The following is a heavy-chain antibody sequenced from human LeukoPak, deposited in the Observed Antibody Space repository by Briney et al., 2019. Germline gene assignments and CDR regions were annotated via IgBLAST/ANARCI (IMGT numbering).Heavy chain of an antibody. D-gene: IGHD5-18*01. J-gene: IGHJ5*02. CDR1: GYTFTSYG. V-gene: IGHV1-18*01. Sequence: ASVKVSCKASGYTFTSYGISWVRQAPGQGLEWMGWISACNGNTNYAQKLQGRVTMTTDTSTSTAYMELRSLRSDDTAVYYCARDSLSVDTAMVRWFDPWGQGTLVTVSS. CDR2: ISACNGNT. CDR3: ARDSLSVDTAMVRWFDP.